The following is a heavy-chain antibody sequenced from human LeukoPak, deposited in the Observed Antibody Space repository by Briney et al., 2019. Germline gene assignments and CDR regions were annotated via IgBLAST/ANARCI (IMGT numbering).Heavy chain of an antibody. V-gene: IGHV3-23*01. J-gene: IGHJ4*02. CDR3: AKRGVVIRVFLVGFHKEAYYFDS. CDR2: LSGSGGGT. CDR1: GITLSNYG. D-gene: IGHD3-10*01. Sequence: PGGSLRLSCAVSGITLSNYGMSWVRQAPVKGLEWVAGLSGSGGGTDYADSVQGRFTISRDNPKNTLYLQMNSLRAEDTAVYFCAKRGVVIRVFLVGFHKEAYYFDSWGQGALVTVSS.